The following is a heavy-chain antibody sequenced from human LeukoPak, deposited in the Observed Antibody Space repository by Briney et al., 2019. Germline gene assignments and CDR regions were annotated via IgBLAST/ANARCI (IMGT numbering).Heavy chain of an antibody. V-gene: IGHV3-30*02. J-gene: IGHJ4*02. CDR1: GFAFSNYG. CDR2: IRYDGSNK. D-gene: IGHD1-20*01. CDR3: AKGEGPDNC. Sequence: PGGSLRLSCAASGFAFSNYGMHWVRQAPGKGLEWVAFIRYDGSNKYYADSVKGRFTISRDNSKNTLYLQMNSLRTDDTAVYYCAKGEGPDNCWGQGTLVTVSS.